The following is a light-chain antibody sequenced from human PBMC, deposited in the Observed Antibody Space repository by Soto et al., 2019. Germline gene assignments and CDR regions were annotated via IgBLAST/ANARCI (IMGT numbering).Light chain of an antibody. CDR1: SSDVGGYNY. Sequence: QSALTQPASVSGSPGQSITISCTGTSSDVGGYNYVCWYQQHPGKAPKLMIYEVSNRPSGVSNRFSGSKSGNTASLTISGLQAEDEADYYCSSYTSSSSLFGTGTKVTVL. CDR2: EVS. J-gene: IGLJ1*01. V-gene: IGLV2-14*01. CDR3: SSYTSSSSL.